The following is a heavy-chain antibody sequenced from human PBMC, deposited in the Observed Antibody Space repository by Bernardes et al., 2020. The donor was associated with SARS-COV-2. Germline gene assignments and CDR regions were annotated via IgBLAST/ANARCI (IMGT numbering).Heavy chain of an antibody. CDR2: INAGNGNT. D-gene: IGHD4-17*01. V-gene: IGHV1-3*01. CDR1: GYTFTNYA. CDR3: ARLTLTTSE. Sequence: ASVKVSCKASGYTFTNYAIHWVRQAPGQRLELMGWINAGNGNTKYSLKFQGRVTITKDTYASTAYMELSSLRSEDTAVYYCARLTLTTSEWGQGTLVTVSS. J-gene: IGHJ4*02.